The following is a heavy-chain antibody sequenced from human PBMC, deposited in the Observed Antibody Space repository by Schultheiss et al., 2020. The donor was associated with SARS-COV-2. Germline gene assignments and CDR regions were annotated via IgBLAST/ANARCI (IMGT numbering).Heavy chain of an antibody. CDR2: INPNSGGT. Sequence: ASVKVSCKASASTFTGYYIHWVRQAPGQGLEWMGRINPNSGGTNYAQKFQGRVTMTRDTSISTAYMELSSLRSDDTAVYYCARERGIFGDWSLDPWGQGTLVTVSS. CDR1: ASTFTGYY. D-gene: IGHD3-3*01. V-gene: IGHV1-2*06. CDR3: ARERGIFGDWSLDP. J-gene: IGHJ5*02.